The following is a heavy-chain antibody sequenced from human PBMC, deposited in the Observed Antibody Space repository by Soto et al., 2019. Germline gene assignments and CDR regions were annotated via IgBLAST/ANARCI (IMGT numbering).Heavy chain of an antibody. Sequence: SETLSLTCTVSGCSISSYCWSWIRQPPGKGLEWIGYIYYSGSTNYNPSLKSRVTISVDTSKNQFSLKLSSVTAADTAVYYCASLKDSSSWYNAFDIWGQGTMVTVSS. CDR2: IYYSGST. CDR1: GCSISSYC. J-gene: IGHJ3*02. D-gene: IGHD6-13*01. V-gene: IGHV4-59*01. CDR3: ASLKDSSSWYNAFDI.